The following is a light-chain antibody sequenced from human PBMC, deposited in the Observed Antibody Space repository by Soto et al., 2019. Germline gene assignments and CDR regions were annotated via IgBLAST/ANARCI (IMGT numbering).Light chain of an antibody. CDR2: DAS. Sequence: EFVLTQSPGTLSLSPGERATLSCRASQSVSSYLAWYQQKPGQAPRLLIYDASNRATGIPARFSGSGSGTDFTLTISSLEPEDFAVYYCQQRSNWPWTFGQGTKVDI. CDR1: QSVSSY. J-gene: IGKJ1*01. CDR3: QQRSNWPWT. V-gene: IGKV3-11*01.